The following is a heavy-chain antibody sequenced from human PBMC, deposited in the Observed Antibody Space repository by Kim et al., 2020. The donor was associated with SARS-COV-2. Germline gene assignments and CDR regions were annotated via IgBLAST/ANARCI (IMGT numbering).Heavy chain of an antibody. CDR1: GFTFSSYW. D-gene: IGHD3-16*01. J-gene: IGHJ4*02. CDR3: ASLSTGYDWDKFDY. Sequence: GGSLRLSCVASGFTFSSYWMHWVRQAPGKGLVWVSRVNSDGSSTSYADSVKGRFTISRDNARNTLYLQMNSLRAEDTAVYYCASLSTGYDWDKFDYWGQGTLVTVSS. CDR2: VNSDGSST. V-gene: IGHV3-74*01.